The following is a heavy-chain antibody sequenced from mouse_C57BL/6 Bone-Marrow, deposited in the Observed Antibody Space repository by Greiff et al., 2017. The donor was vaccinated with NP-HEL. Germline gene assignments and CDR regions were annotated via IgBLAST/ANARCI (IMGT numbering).Heavy chain of an antibody. CDR3: ARLYYGNHWYFDV. D-gene: IGHD2-1*01. J-gene: IGHJ1*03. V-gene: IGHV5-15*01. CDR2: ISNLAYSI. CDR1: GFTFSDYG. Sequence: VQLKESGGGLVQPGGSLKLSCAASGFTFSDYGMAWVRQAPRKGPEWVAFISNLAYSIYYADTVTGRFTISRENAKNTLYLEMSRLRSEDTAMYYCARLYYGNHWYFDVWGTGTTVTVSS.